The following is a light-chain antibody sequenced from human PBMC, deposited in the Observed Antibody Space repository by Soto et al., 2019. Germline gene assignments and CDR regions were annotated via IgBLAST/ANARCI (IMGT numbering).Light chain of an antibody. Sequence: EIVLTQSPGTLSLSPGEGVTLSCRASQSISSSYLAWYQQRPGQPPRLLLYGASSRATGIPDRFSGGGSGTDYTLNIRRLEPEDFAVYFCQQSASLPSTFGQGTNLEIK. CDR1: QSISSSY. CDR2: GAS. J-gene: IGKJ2*01. V-gene: IGKV3-20*01. CDR3: QQSASLPST.